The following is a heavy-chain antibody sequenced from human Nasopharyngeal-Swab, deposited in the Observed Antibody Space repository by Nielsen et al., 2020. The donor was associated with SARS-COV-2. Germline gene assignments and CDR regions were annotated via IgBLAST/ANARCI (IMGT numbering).Heavy chain of an antibody. J-gene: IGHJ4*02. CDR2: IKQDGSEE. V-gene: IGHV3-7*03. CDR1: GFSDVNYW. D-gene: IGHD3-16*01. Sequence: EGSQRLSCAGSGFSDVNYWMSLVRQATANVLELMANIKQDGSEEYYVDSVKGRFTISRDNAKRSVYLQMHSLRAEDTAVYYCARDVWGPDYWGQGILVTVSS. CDR3: ARDVWGPDY.